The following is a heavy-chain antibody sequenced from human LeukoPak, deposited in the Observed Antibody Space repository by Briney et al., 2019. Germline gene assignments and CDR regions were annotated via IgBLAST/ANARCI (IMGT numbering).Heavy chain of an antibody. CDR2: IYYSGST. Sequence: SETLSLTCTVSGGSTSSYYWSWIRQPPGKGLEWIGYIYYSGSTNYNPSLKSRVTISVDTSKNQFSLKLSSVTAADTAVYYCARHEVGVLWFGELYYGMDVWGQGTTVTVSS. CDR1: GGSTSSYY. D-gene: IGHD3-10*01. V-gene: IGHV4-59*08. J-gene: IGHJ6*02. CDR3: ARHEVGVLWFGELYYGMDV.